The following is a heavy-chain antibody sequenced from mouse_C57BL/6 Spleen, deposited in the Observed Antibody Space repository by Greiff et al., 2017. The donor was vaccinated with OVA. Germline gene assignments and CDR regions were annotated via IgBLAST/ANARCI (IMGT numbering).Heavy chain of an antibody. CDR2: IHPNSGST. CDR3: ARHDYGSSPWFAY. CDR1: GYTFTSYW. D-gene: IGHD1-1*01. J-gene: IGHJ3*01. V-gene: IGHV1-64*01. Sequence: VQLQQPGAELVKPGASVKLSCKASGYTFTSYWMHWVKQRPGQGLEWIGMIHPNSGSTNYNEKFKSKATLTVDKSSSTAYMQLSSLTSEDSAVYYCARHDYGSSPWFAYWGQGTLVTVSA.